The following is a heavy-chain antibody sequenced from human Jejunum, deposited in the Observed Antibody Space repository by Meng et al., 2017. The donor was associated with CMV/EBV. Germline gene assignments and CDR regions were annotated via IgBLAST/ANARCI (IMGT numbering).Heavy chain of an antibody. CDR2: INGAGGST. D-gene: IGHD7-27*01. J-gene: IGHJ4*02. CDR3: ARDPNWESGY. Sequence: LSCSASGFTFSSSDMNWFRQAPGKGLEWVSNINGAGGSTYHADSVKSRFTISRDNSNNMLYLQMDSLREEDTAFYYCARDPNWESGYWGQGSLVTVSS. CDR1: GFTFSSSD. V-gene: IGHV3-23*01.